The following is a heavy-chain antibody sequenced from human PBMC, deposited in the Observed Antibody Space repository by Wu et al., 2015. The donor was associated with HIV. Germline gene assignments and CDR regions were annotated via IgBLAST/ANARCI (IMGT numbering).Heavy chain of an antibody. CDR1: GYIFTNYG. CDR2: ISIHNGYT. D-gene: IGHD2-2*02. Sequence: QVQLVQSGTEVKKPGASVKVSCKTSGYIFTNYGITWVRQAPGQGLEWMGWISIHNGYTREGQRVQGRVTMTRDTATNIAYMELRRLRSDDTAVYYCARGGPDCSSTSCYTTEYYYYMDVWGKGTTVTVSS. CDR3: ARGGPDCSSTSCYTTEYYYYMDV. V-gene: IGHV1-18*01. J-gene: IGHJ6*03.